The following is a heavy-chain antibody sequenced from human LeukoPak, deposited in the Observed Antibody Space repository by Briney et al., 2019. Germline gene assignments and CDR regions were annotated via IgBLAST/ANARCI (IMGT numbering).Heavy chain of an antibody. CDR3: ARDRGYYYYMDV. CDR1: GYTFTSYG. CDR2: ISAYNGNT. V-gene: IGHV1-18*01. J-gene: IGHJ6*03. Sequence: ASVKVSCKASGYTFTSYGISWVRQAPGQGLEWMGWISAYNGNTNYAQKLQGRVTMTTDTSTSTAYVELRSLRSDDTAVYYCARDRGYYYYMDVWGKGTTVTVSS.